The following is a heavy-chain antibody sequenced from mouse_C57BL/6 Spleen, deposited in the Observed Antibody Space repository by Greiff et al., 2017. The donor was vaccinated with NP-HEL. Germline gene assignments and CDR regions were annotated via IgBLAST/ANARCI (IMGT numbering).Heavy chain of an antibody. J-gene: IGHJ4*01. CDR3: ARSGAGTRAMDY. D-gene: IGHD4-1*01. CDR1: GFTFSSYG. V-gene: IGHV5-6*01. CDR2: ISSGGSYT. Sequence: EVKLMESGGDLVKPGGSLKLSCAASGFTFSSYGMSWVRQTPDKRLEWVATISSGGSYTYYPDSVKGRFTISRDNAKNTLYLQMSSLKSEDTAMYYCARSGAGTRAMDYWGQGTSVTVSS.